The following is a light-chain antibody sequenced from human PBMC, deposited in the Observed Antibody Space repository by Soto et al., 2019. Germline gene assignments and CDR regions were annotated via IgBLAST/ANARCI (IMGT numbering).Light chain of an antibody. CDR2: GAS. CDR1: QSVTSIY. V-gene: IGKV3-20*01. Sequence: EIVLTHSPGTLSLSPWERATLSCRASQSVTSIYLAWYQQKPGQAPRLLIFGASSRATGIPDRFSGGGSGTDFTLTISRLEPEDFAVYYCQQYGNSPWTFGQGTKVDIK. J-gene: IGKJ1*01. CDR3: QQYGNSPWT.